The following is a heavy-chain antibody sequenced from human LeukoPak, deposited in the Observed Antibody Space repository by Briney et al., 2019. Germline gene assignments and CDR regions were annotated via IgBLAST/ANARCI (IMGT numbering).Heavy chain of an antibody. J-gene: IGHJ6*02. Sequence: PSETLTLTCTVSGGSISSGGYYWSWIRQPPGKGLEWIGYIYHSGSTYYNPSLKSRVTISVDRSKNQFSLKLSSVTAADTAVYYCARRRYSSSWYHPYYYGIDVWGQGTTVTVSS. D-gene: IGHD6-13*01. CDR3: ARRRYSSSWYHPYYYGIDV. CDR1: GGSISSGGYY. V-gene: IGHV4-30-2*01. CDR2: IYHSGST.